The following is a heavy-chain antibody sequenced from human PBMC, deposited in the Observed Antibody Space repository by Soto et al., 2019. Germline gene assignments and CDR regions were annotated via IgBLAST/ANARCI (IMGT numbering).Heavy chain of an antibody. CDR3: ARDSPWVQLEILADAFDI. Sequence: QVQLVQSGDEVKKPGASVKVSCKASGYTFTSYGLSWVRQAPGQGLEWMGWISDYNGNTNYAQKLQGRVTMTTEISTSTAYMELRRLRSDDTAIYYCARDSPWVQLEILADAFDIWGQGTMVTVSS. D-gene: IGHD1-1*01. CDR2: ISDYNGNT. J-gene: IGHJ3*02. V-gene: IGHV1-18*01. CDR1: GYTFTSYG.